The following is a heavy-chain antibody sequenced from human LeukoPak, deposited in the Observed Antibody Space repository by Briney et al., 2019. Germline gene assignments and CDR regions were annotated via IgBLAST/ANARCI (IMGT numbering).Heavy chain of an antibody. J-gene: IGHJ3*02. CDR2: INHSGST. Sequence: PSETLSLTCAVYGGPFSGYYWSWIRQPPGKGLEWIGDINHSGSTNYNPSLKSRVALSVDTSKNQFSLKLSSVTAADTAVYYCARGPTRAIGFDIWGQGTTVTVS. V-gene: IGHV4-34*01. CDR3: ARGPTRAIGFDI. CDR1: GGPFSGYY.